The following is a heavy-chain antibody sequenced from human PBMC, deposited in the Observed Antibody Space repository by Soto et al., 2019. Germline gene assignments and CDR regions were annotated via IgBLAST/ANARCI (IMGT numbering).Heavy chain of an antibody. CDR1: VFTCSSYA. CDR3: AKAGYCSSTSCRYYYYGMDV. CDR2: ISGSGGST. J-gene: IGHJ6*02. Sequence: GPLRLSCAASVFTCSSYAMSWVRQAPGKGLEWVSAISGSGGSTYYADSVKGRFTISRDNSKNTLYLQMNSLRAEDTAVYYCAKAGYCSSTSCRYYYYGMDVWGQGTTVTVSS. V-gene: IGHV3-23*01. D-gene: IGHD2-2*01.